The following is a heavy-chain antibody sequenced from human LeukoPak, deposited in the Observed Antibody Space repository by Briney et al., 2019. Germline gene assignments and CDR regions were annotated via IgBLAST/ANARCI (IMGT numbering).Heavy chain of an antibody. Sequence: ASVKVSCKASGYTFTGYYMHWVRQAPGQGLEWMGRINPNSGGTNYAQKFQGRVTMTRDTSTSTVYMELSSLRSEDTAVYYCAKSQDGWFDPWGQGTLVTVSS. CDR3: AKSQDGWFDP. V-gene: IGHV1-2*06. D-gene: IGHD2-15*01. CDR1: GYTFTGYY. J-gene: IGHJ5*02. CDR2: INPNSGGT.